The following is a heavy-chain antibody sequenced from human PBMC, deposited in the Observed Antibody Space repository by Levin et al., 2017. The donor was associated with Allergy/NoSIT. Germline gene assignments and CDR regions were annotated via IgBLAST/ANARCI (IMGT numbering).Heavy chain of an antibody. CDR2: INPNSGVT. V-gene: IGHV1-2*02. CDR3: ARDGGMDV. CDR1: GYTFTDYY. Sequence: ASVKVSCKASGYTFTDYYIHWVRQAPGQGLEWMGWINPNSGVTDYAQKFQGRVTMTRDTSISTVHMELSRLRSDDTAVFDCARDGGMDVWGQGTTVTVSS. J-gene: IGHJ6*02.